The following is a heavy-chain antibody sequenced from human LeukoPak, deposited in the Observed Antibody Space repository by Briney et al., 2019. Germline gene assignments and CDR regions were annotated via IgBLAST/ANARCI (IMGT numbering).Heavy chain of an antibody. D-gene: IGHD1-1*01. CDR2: ISYDGSRK. CDR3: AKYAYNWNAPDGFDM. J-gene: IGHJ3*02. V-gene: IGHV3-30*18. CDR1: RFSFSDYD. Sequence: PGGSLRLSCRASRFSFSDYDMHWVRQAPGKGLEWVAVISYDGSRKYYGDSVKGRFTISRDNSKNTLYLQMNSLRAEDTAVYFCAKYAYNWNAPDGFDMWGQGTMVIVSS.